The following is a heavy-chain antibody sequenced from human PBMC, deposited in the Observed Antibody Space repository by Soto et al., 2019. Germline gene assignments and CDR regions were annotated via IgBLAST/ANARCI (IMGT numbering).Heavy chain of an antibody. D-gene: IGHD5-12*01. CDR2: ISYDGSNK. CDR3: ARDLIRDGYNSGVHDY. Sequence: QVQLVESGGGVVQPGRSLRLSCAASGFTFSSYAMHWVRQAPGKGLEWVAVISYDGSNKYYADSVKGRFIISRDNSKNTLYLQMNSLRAEDTAVYYCARDLIRDGYNSGVHDYWGQGTLVTVSS. J-gene: IGHJ4*02. V-gene: IGHV3-30-3*01. CDR1: GFTFSSYA.